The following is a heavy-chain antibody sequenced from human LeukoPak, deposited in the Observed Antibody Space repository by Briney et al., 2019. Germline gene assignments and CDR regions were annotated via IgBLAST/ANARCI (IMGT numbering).Heavy chain of an antibody. V-gene: IGHV3-23*01. CDR1: GFSFSGYA. Sequence: PGGSLRLSCAASGFSFSGYAMNWVRQAPGKGLEWVSAISGSGGTIFYADSVKGRFTISRDHSKNTLHLQMNSLRAEDTAVYYCAKVLGSRIAVSDPFDYWGQGTLVTVSS. J-gene: IGHJ4*02. CDR2: ISGSGGTI. D-gene: IGHD2-21*01. CDR3: AKVLGSRIAVSDPFDY.